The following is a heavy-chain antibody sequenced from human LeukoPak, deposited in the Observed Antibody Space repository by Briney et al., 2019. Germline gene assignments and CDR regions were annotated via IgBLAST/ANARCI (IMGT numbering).Heavy chain of an antibody. J-gene: IGHJ4*02. V-gene: IGHV4-34*01. CDR2: INHSGST. CDR3: ARGSLYHSSGYSY. Sequence: SETLSLTCAVYGGSFSGYYWSWIRQPPGKGREWRGEINHSGSTNYNPSLKSRVTISVDTSKNQFSLKLSSVTAADTAVYYCARGSLYHSSGYSYWGQGTLVTVSS. CDR1: GGSFSGYY. D-gene: IGHD3-22*01.